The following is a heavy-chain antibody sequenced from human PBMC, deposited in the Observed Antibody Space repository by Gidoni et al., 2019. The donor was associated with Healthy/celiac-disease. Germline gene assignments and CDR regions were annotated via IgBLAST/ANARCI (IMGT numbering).Heavy chain of an antibody. Sequence: QLHLQESGTGLVKPSETLSLTCTVSGGSISSSSYYWGWIRQPPGKGLEWIGSIYYSGSTYYNPSLKSRVTISVDTSKNQFSLKLSSVTAADTAVYYCARRRLDRGAFDIWGQGTMVTVSS. V-gene: IGHV4-39*01. CDR1: GGSISSSSYY. CDR3: ARRRLDRGAFDI. CDR2: IYYSGST. J-gene: IGHJ3*02.